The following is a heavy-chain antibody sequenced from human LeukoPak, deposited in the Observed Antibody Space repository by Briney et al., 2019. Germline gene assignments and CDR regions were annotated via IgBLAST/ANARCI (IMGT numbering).Heavy chain of an antibody. V-gene: IGHV1-18*01. D-gene: IGHD5-18*01. CDR2: ISAYNGNT. CDR3: ARSTAMVPFDY. J-gene: IGHJ4*02. CDR1: GYTFTSYG. Sequence: GASVKVSCKASGYTFTSYGISWVRQAPGQGLEWMGWISAYNGNTNYAQKLQGRVTMTRDTSTSTVYMELSSLRSEDTAVHYCARSTAMVPFDYWGQGTLVTVSS.